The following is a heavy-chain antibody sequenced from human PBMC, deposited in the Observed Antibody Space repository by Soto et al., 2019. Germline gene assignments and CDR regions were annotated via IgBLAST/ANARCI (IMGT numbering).Heavy chain of an antibody. CDR3: ARDVSGSGWYLDC. J-gene: IGHJ4*02. CDR2: ISYDGSNK. V-gene: IGHV3-30-3*01. CDR1: GFTFSSYA. Sequence: LRLFCAASGFTFSSYAMHWVRQAPGKGLEWVAVISYDGSNKYYADSVKGRFTISRDNSKNTLYLQMNSLRAEDTAVYYCARDVSGSGWYLDCWGQGTLVTVSS. D-gene: IGHD6-19*01.